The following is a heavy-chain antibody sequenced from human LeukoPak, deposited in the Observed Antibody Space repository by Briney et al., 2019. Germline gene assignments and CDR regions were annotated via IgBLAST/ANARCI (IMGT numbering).Heavy chain of an antibody. Sequence: PSETLSLTCAVYGGSFSGYYWSWIRQPPGKGLEWVASISSDGTSDFYAGSVKGRFTFSRDNSKNTLYLQMNSLRPEDTAVYYCGRGGSNGWSPLDYCGQGTLVTVSS. CDR2: ISSDGTSD. CDR3: GRGGSNGWSPLDY. J-gene: IGHJ4*02. CDR1: GGSFSGYY. V-gene: IGHV3-30-3*01. D-gene: IGHD6-19*01.